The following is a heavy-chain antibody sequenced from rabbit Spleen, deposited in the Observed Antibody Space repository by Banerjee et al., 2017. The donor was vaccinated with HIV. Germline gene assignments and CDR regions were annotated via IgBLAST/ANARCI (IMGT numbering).Heavy chain of an antibody. J-gene: IGHJ4*01. CDR2: IYAGSSGST. CDR1: GFSFSSGYD. V-gene: IGHV1S40*01. Sequence: VESGGGLVKPGASLTLTCKASGFSFSSGYDMCWVRQAPGKGLEWIACIYAGSSGSTYYASWAKCRFTISKTSSTTVTLQMTSLTAADTATYFCARDLTDVIGWNFGWWGPGTLVTVS. CDR3: ARDLTDVIGWNFGW. D-gene: IGHD1-1*01.